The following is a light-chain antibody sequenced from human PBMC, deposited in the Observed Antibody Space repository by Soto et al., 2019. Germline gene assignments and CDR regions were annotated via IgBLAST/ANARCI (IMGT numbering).Light chain of an antibody. CDR3: SAYAPSDVV. V-gene: IGLV2-8*01. CDR2: DVN. Sequence: QSALTQPPSASGSPGQSVTISCTGTPSDVGGSNSVSWYQQHPGKAPNLMIYDVNKRPSGVPDRFSGSKSGNTASLTVSGLQDADEDYYFCSAYAPSDVVFGGGTKLTVL. J-gene: IGLJ2*01. CDR1: PSDVGGSNS.